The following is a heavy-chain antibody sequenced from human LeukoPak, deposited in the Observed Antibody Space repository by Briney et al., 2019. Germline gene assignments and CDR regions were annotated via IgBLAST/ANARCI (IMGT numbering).Heavy chain of an antibody. J-gene: IGHJ4*02. D-gene: IGHD3-10*01. CDR2: ISAYNGNT. CDR3: ARDIYYGSGTYYTY. V-gene: IGHV1-18*01. Sequence: GASVKVSCKASGHSFSTYGISWVRQAPGQGLEWMGWISAYNGNTNYAQRLQGRVTMTTDTSTSTAYMELRSLTSDDTAVYYCARDIYYGSGTYYTYWGQGTLVTVSS. CDR1: GHSFSTYG.